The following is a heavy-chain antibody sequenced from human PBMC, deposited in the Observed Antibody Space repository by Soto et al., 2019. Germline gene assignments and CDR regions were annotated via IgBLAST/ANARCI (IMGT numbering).Heavy chain of an antibody. Sequence: SETLSLTCTVSGGSISNYYCTWIRQPAGKGLEWIGRIYSSGATNYNPSLKSRLTMSVHTSKNQFSLKLGSVTAADTALYYCARQTAYSSSWYDYWGHGTLVTVSS. D-gene: IGHD6-13*01. V-gene: IGHV4-4*07. J-gene: IGHJ5*01. CDR3: ARQTAYSSSWYDY. CDR2: IYSSGAT. CDR1: GGSISNYY.